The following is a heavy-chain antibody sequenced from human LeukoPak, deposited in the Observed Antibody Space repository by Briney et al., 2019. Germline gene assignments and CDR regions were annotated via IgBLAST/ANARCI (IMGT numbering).Heavy chain of an antibody. CDR3: ARVAEVDTSTYPYYFDY. Sequence: SELLFLTCAFYGGSFSCYYWSWMRQAAGEGLELSGNFNHSGRTNYNPPLESRVTISLDTSNNQFSLKLTSVTAADTAVYYCARVAEVDTSTYPYYFDYWGQGTLVTVSS. CDR2: FNHSGRT. D-gene: IGHD5-18*01. V-gene: IGHV4-34*01. CDR1: GGSFSCYY. J-gene: IGHJ4*02.